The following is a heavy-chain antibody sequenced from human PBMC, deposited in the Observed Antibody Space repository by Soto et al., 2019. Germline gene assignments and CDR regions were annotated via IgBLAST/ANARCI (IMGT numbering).Heavy chain of an antibody. CDR2: IYYSGST. Sequence: TSETLSLTCTVSGGSISSYYWSWIRQPPGKGLEWIGYIYYSGSTNYNPSLKSRVTISVDTSKNQFSLKLSSVTAADTAVYYCALNNLGYCSGGSCQGVDYWGQGTLVTVSS. V-gene: IGHV4-59*08. CDR3: ALNNLGYCSGGSCQGVDY. J-gene: IGHJ4*02. D-gene: IGHD2-15*01. CDR1: GGSISSYY.